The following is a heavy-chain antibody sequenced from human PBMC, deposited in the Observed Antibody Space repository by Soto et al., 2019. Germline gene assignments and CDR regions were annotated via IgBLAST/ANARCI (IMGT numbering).Heavy chain of an antibody. J-gene: IGHJ4*02. Sequence: PGGSLRLSCAASGFTFSSYGMHWVRQAPGKGLEWVAVISYDGSNKYYADSVKGRFTISRDNSKNTLYLQMNSLRAEDTAVYYCAKDLDCSGGSCYSATAYWGQGT. D-gene: IGHD2-15*01. V-gene: IGHV3-30*18. CDR3: AKDLDCSGGSCYSATAY. CDR2: ISYDGSNK. CDR1: GFTFSSYG.